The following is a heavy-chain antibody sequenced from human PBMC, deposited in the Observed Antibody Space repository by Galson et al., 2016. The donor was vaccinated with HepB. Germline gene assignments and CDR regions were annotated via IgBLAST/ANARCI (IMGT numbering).Heavy chain of an antibody. CDR3: ARRLRVGSGSHRDVFDI. J-gene: IGHJ3*02. CDR2: INPSGWSS. CDR1: GFTFATYA. Sequence: SLRLSCAASGFTFATYAMTWVRQAPGKGLGWVSSINPSGWSSHNADSVKGRFTTSRDNSKFTLYLQMSSLRAEDTAVYYCARRLRVGSGSHRDVFDIWGQGTMVSVSS. V-gene: IGHV3-23*01. D-gene: IGHD3-10*01.